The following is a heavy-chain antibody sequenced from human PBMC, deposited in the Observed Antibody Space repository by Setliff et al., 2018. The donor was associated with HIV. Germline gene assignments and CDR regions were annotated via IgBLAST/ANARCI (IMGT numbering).Heavy chain of an antibody. CDR2: ILYGGNT. J-gene: IGHJ3*02. Sequence: SETLSLTCTVSGGSISSGGYYWGWIRQPPGKGPEWIANILYGGNTYYNPSLKSRVTISVGTSKNHFSLKLNSVTAADTAVYFCARPTTGVGGGAAFDIWGQGTMVTVSS. CDR3: ARPTTGVGGGAAFDI. D-gene: IGHD2-8*01. CDR1: GGSISSGGYY. V-gene: IGHV4-39*02.